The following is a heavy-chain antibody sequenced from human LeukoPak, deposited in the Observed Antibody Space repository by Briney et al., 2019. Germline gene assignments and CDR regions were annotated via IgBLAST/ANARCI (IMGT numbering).Heavy chain of an antibody. J-gene: IGHJ6*03. CDR2: INHSGST. CDR3: ARGYPSHYYYYMDV. D-gene: IGHD2-2*01. V-gene: IGHV4-34*01. Sequence: PSETLSLTCALYGGSFSGYYWSWIRQPPGKGLEWIGEINHSGSTNYNPSLKSRVTISVDTSKNQFSLKLSSVTAADTAVYYCARGYPSHYYYYMDVWDKGTTVTVSS. CDR1: GGSFSGYY.